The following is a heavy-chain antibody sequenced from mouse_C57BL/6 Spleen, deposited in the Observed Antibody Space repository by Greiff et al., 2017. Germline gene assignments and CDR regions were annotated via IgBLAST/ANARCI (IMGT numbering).Heavy chain of an antibody. J-gene: IGHJ3*01. Sequence: EVKLMESGAELVRPGASVKLSCTASGFNIKDDYMHWVKQRPEQGLEWIGWIDPENGDTEYASKFQGKATITADTSSNTAYLQLSSLTSEDTAVYYCTRSCPFAYWGQGTLVTVSA. CDR3: TRSCPFAY. CDR1: GFNIKDDY. CDR2: IDPENGDT. V-gene: IGHV14-4*01. D-gene: IGHD1-1*01.